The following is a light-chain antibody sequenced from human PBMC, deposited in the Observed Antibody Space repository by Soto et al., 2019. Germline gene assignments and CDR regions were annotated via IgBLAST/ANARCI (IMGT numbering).Light chain of an antibody. J-gene: IGKJ2*02. CDR1: QSISSN. CDR3: QQSYNTPRT. V-gene: IGKV1-39*01. Sequence: DIQMTQSPSSLSASVGDRVTIICRASQSISSNLNWYQQKPGKAPKLLIYAASSLQSGVPSRFSGSGSGTDFTLTITNLQPEDFANYHCQQSYNTPRTFGQGTKVEIK. CDR2: AAS.